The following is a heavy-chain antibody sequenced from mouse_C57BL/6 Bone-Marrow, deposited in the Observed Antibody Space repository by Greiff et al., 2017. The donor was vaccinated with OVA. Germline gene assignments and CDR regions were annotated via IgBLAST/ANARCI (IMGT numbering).Heavy chain of an antibody. V-gene: IGHV6-3*01. CDR2: IRLKSDNYAT. CDR1: GFTFSNYW. D-gene: IGHD2-5*01. Sequence: EVKLEESGGGLVQPGGSMKLSCVASGFTFSNYWMNWVRQSPEKGLEWVAQIRLKSDNYATHYAESVKGRFTISRDDSKSSVYLQMNNLRAEDTEIYYCTVYSNYVDYAMDYWGQGTSVTVSS. CDR3: TVYSNYVDYAMDY. J-gene: IGHJ4*01.